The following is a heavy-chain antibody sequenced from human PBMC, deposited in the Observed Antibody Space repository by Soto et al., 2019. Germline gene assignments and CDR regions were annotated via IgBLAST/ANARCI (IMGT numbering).Heavy chain of an antibody. CDR3: ARDLSMTTVTSYYYYGMDV. CDR1: GGSISSGDYY. Sequence: PSETLSLTCTVSGGSISSGDYYWSWIRQPPGKGLEWIGYIYYGGSTYYNPSLKSRVTISVDTSKNKFSLKLSSVTAADTAVYYCARDLSMTTVTSYYYYGMDVWGQGTTVTVSS. CDR2: IYYGGST. D-gene: IGHD4-4*01. V-gene: IGHV4-30-4*01. J-gene: IGHJ6*02.